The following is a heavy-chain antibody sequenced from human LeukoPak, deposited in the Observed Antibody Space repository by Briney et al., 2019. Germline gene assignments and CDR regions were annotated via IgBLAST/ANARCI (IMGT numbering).Heavy chain of an antibody. J-gene: IGHJ5*02. CDR1: GGSFSGYY. Sequence: SETLSLTCAVYGGSFSGYYWSWIRQPPGKELEWIGYISYSGSTNYNPSLKSRVTISVDTSKNQFSLKLSSVTTADTAVYYCARDLGGKFPLSQAWGQGTLVTVSS. V-gene: IGHV4-59*01. D-gene: IGHD4-23*01. CDR2: ISYSGST. CDR3: ARDLGGKFPLSQA.